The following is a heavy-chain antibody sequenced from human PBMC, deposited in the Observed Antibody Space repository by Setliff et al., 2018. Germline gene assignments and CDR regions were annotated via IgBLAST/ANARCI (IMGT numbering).Heavy chain of an antibody. Sequence: TLSLTCAVAGGSISSSKWWSWVRQSPRQGLEWIGEIYHSGNTNYNQSLKSRLTIAVDTSKNQFSLKLRSVTAADTAVYYCARGGTFRYFDFWGQGAPVTVSS. J-gene: IGHJ4*02. V-gene: IGHV4-4*02. CDR2: IYHSGNT. CDR1: GGSISSSKW. D-gene: IGHD5-12*01. CDR3: ARGGTFRYFDF.